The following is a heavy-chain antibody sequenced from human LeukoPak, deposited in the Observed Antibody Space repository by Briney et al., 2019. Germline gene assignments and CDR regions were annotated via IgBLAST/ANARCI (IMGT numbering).Heavy chain of an antibody. CDR2: INSDGSNT. Sequence: GGSLRLSCAASGFTFSSYWMYWVRQAPGKGLVWVSRINSDGSNTDYGDSVKGRFTISRDNAKNSLYLQMNSLRAEDTAVYYCARDDDWNYEDYWGQGTLVSVSS. CDR3: ARDDDWNYEDY. CDR1: GFTFSSYW. V-gene: IGHV3-74*01. J-gene: IGHJ4*02. D-gene: IGHD1-7*01.